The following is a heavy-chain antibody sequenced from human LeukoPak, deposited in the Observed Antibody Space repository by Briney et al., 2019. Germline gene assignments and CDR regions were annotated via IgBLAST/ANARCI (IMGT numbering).Heavy chain of an antibody. CDR3: AKAADSSSWYSRPAFDI. J-gene: IGHJ3*02. CDR1: GFTFSSYA. CDR2: ISGSGGST. D-gene: IGHD6-13*01. V-gene: IGHV3-23*01. Sequence: GRSLRLSCAASGFTFSSYAMSWVRQAPGKGLEWVSAISGSGGSTYYADSVKGRFTISRDNSKNTLYLQMNSLRAEDTAVYYCAKAADSSSWYSRPAFDIWGQGTMVTVSS.